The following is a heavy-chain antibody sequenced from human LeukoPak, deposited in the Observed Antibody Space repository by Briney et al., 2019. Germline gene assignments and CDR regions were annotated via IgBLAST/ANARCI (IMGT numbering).Heavy chain of an antibody. D-gene: IGHD3-10*01. CDR3: ARGKGDVWFGERNYYGMDV. J-gene: IGHJ6*02. CDR1: GFTFSSYS. V-gene: IGHV3-21*01. Sequence: GGSLRLSCAASGFTFSSYSMNWVRQAPGKGLEWVSSISSSSSYIYYADSVKGRFTISRDNAKNSLYLQMNSLRAEDTAVYYCARGKGDVWFGERNYYGMDVWGQGTTVTVSS. CDR2: ISSSSSYI.